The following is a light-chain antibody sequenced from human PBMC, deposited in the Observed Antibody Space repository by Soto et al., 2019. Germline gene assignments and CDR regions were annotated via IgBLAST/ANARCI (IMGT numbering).Light chain of an antibody. J-gene: IGKJ4*01. CDR1: QSVSSN. CDR3: QQYNIWPLT. CDR2: GAS. V-gene: IGKV3-15*01. Sequence: EIVMTQSPATLSVSPGERVTLSCRASQSVSSNLAWYQQKPGQAPRLLIYGASTGATEIPARFSGSGSGTEFILTISILQSEDFAVYYCQQYNIWPLTFGGGTKVEIK.